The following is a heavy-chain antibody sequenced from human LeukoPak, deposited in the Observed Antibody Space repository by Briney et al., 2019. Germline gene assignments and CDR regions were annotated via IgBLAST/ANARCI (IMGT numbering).Heavy chain of an antibody. CDR3: AREGNGYNLGFDY. V-gene: IGHV1-69*06. J-gene: IGHJ4*02. D-gene: IGHD5-24*01. Sequence: SVKVSCKASEDTFSSYATSWVQQPPGQGLEWLGGIIPIFGTANYAQKFQGRVTITADKSTSTAYMELSSLRSEDTAVYYCAREGNGYNLGFDYWGQGTLVTVSS. CDR2: IIPIFGTA. CDR1: EDTFSSYA.